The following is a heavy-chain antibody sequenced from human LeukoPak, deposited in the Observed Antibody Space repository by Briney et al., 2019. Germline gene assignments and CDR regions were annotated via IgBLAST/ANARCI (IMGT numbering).Heavy chain of an antibody. D-gene: IGHD3-22*01. V-gene: IGHV4-34*09. CDR3: ARSPKYYYDSSGNYGMDV. Sequence: SETLSLTCAVYGGSFSGYYWSWIRQPPGKGLEWIGEINHSGSTNYNPSLKSRVTISVDTSKNQFSLKLSSVTAADTAVYYCARSPKYYYDSSGNYGMDVWGQGTTVTVSS. CDR1: GGSFSGYY. J-gene: IGHJ6*02. CDR2: INHSGST.